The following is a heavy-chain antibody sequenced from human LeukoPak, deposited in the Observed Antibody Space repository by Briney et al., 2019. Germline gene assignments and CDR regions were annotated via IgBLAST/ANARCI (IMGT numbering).Heavy chain of an antibody. Sequence: GASVKVSCKASGGTFSSYAISWVRQAPGQGLEWMGGIIPIFGTANYAQKFQGRVTITADESTSTAYIELSSLRSEDTAVYYCARGEVPAAIPDYWGQGTLVTVSS. D-gene: IGHD2-2*01. CDR2: IIPIFGTA. CDR1: GGTFSSYA. V-gene: IGHV1-69*13. J-gene: IGHJ4*02. CDR3: ARGEVPAAIPDY.